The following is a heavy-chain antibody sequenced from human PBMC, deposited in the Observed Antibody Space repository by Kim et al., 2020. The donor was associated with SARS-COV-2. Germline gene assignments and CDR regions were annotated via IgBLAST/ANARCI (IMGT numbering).Heavy chain of an antibody. CDR2: IYYSRST. J-gene: IGHJ4*02. CDR1: GVPVGSDAYY. V-gene: IGHV4-30-4*01. Sequence: SETLSLTCSVSGVPVGSDAYYWSWIRQPPGKGLEWIVYIYYSRSTYYNPSLKSRVTISLDTSKNQLSLNLASVTAADTAVYYCARYHMRGFDYWGQGTLV. D-gene: IGHD2-2*01. CDR3: ARYHMRGFDY.